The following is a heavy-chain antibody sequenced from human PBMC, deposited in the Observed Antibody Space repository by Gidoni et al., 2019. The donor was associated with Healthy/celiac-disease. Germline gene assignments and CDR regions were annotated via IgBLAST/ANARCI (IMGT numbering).Heavy chain of an antibody. CDR1: GGSLSSYY. D-gene: IGHD5-12*01. CDR3: ARERGDGYKFDGMDV. Sequence: QVQLQESGPGLVKPSETLSLTCTVSGGSLSSYYWRWLRQPPGKGLEWIGYIYYSGSTHYNPSLKSRVTISVDTSKNHFSLKLSSVTAADTAVYYCARERGDGYKFDGMDVWGQGTTVTVSS. V-gene: IGHV4-59*01. J-gene: IGHJ6*02. CDR2: IYYSGST.